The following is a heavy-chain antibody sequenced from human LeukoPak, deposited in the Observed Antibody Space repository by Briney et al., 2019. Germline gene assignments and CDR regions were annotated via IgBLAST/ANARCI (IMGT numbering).Heavy chain of an antibody. J-gene: IGHJ3*02. V-gene: IGHV4-4*02. CDR2: IYHSGST. D-gene: IGHD3-3*01. CDR1: GGSISSSNW. Sequence: PSETLSLTCAVSGGSISSSNWWSWVRPPPGKALEWIGEIYHSGSTNYNPSLKSRVTISVDTSKNQFSLKLSSVTAADTAVYYCARDITIFGVVMGQAFDIRGQGTMVTVSS. CDR3: ARDITIFGVVMGQAFDI.